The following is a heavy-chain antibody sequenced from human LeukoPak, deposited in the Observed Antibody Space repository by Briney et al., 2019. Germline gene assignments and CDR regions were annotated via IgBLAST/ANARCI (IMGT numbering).Heavy chain of an antibody. CDR1: GFTFSDYS. Sequence: GGSLRLSCAASGFTFSDYSMNWVRQAPGKGLEWVSGISWNSGTIGYADSVQGRFTISRDNAKNSLYLQINSLRAEDMALYYCAKGGTLVADPFDYWGQGTLVRVSS. CDR3: AKGGTLVADPFDY. D-gene: IGHD5-12*01. V-gene: IGHV3-9*03. J-gene: IGHJ4*02. CDR2: ISWNSGTI.